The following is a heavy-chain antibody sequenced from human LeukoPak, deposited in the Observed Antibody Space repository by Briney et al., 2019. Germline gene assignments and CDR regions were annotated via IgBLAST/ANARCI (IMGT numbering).Heavy chain of an antibody. CDR2: IYYSGST. V-gene: IGHV4-59*01. J-gene: IGHJ3*02. D-gene: IGHD3-10*01. CDR1: GGSISSYY. Sequence: SETLSLTCTVSGGSISSYYWSWIRQPPGKGLEWLGYIYYSGSTNYNPSLKSRVTISVDTSKNQFSLKLSSVTAADTAVYYCARGQYGSGSYPPGAFDIWGQGTMVTASS. CDR3: ARGQYGSGSYPPGAFDI.